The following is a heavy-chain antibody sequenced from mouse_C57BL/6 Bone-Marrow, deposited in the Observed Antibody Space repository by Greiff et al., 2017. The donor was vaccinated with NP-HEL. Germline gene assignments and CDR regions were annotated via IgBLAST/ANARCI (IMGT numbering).Heavy chain of an antibody. D-gene: IGHD1-1*01. CDR2: IWSGGST. V-gene: IGHV2-4*01. CDR1: GFSLTSYG. Sequence: VQLQQSGPGLVQPSQSLSITCTVSGFSLTSYGVHWVRQPPGKGLEWLGVIWSGGSTDYNAAFISRLSISKDNSKSQVFFKMNSLQADDTAIYYCATITTVVPYAMDYWGQGTSVTVSS. J-gene: IGHJ4*01. CDR3: ATITTVVPYAMDY.